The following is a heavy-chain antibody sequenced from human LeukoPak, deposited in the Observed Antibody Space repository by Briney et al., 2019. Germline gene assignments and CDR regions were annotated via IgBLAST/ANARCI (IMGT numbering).Heavy chain of an antibody. CDR1: GFIVSYNY. V-gene: IGHV3-53*01. CDR2: IYSGGST. CDR3: AKRDTSGSYYFDY. J-gene: IGHJ4*02. Sequence: GGSLRLSCAASGFIVSYNYMSWVRQAPGKGLEWVSVIYSGGSTYYADSVKGRFTISRDNSKNTLYLQMNSLRAEDTAVYLCAKRDTSGSYYFDYWGQGTLVTVSS. D-gene: IGHD3-22*01.